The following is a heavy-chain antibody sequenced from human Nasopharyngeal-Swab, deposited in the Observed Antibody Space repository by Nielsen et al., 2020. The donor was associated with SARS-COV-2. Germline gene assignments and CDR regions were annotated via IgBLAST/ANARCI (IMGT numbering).Heavy chain of an antibody. CDR2: INGNSGEI. CDR3: AKGGGSYYNAFDS. CDR1: GFTFGNFA. Sequence: SLKISCAASGFTFGNFAMHWVRQAPGKGLEWVSSINGNSGEIGYAASVKGRFTISRDNAKSSLNLQMNSPTTDDTALYYCAKGGGSYYNAFDSWGQGTLVTVSS. V-gene: IGHV3-9*01. D-gene: IGHD3-10*01. J-gene: IGHJ4*02.